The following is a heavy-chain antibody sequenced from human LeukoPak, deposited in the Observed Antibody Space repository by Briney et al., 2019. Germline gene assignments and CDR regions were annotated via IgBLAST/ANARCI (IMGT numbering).Heavy chain of an antibody. CDR1: GGSISSYY. CDR2: IYTSGST. CDR3: ARDRRAGYCSSTSCYRERSFDY. D-gene: IGHD2-2*01. V-gene: IGHV4-4*07. J-gene: IGHJ4*02. Sequence: SETLSLTCTVSGGSISSYYWSWIRQPAGKGLEWIGRIYTSGSTNYNPSLKSRVTMSVDTSKNQFSLKLSSVTAADTAVYYCARDRRAGYCSSTSCYRERSFDYWGQGTLVTVSS.